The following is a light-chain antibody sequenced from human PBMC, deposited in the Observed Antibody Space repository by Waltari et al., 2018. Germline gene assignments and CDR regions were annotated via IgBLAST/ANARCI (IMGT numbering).Light chain of an antibody. CDR3: QSYDIILSGSTDLI. CDR1: SSNIGAGYD. Sequence: QSVLTQPPSVSGAPGQRVTISCTGSSSNIGAGYDVHWYQQLPGRAPKLLIFYYTNRPSGATDRFAGSQSCPSPSLALTGLQPEDEADYYCQSYDIILSGSTDLIFGGGTKLTVL. CDR2: YYT. V-gene: IGLV1-40*01. J-gene: IGLJ2*01.